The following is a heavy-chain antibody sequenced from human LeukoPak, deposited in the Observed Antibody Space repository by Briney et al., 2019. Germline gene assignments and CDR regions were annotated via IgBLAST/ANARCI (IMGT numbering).Heavy chain of an antibody. CDR1: GGSISSGDYY. D-gene: IGHD2-2*01. CDR3: ARGYCSSTSCYPANDAFDI. V-gene: IGHV4-30-4*08. J-gene: IGHJ3*02. CDR2: IYYSGST. Sequence: SQTLSLTCTVSGGSISSGDYYWSWIRQPPGKGLEWIGYIYYSGSTYYNPSLKSRFTISVDTSKNQFSLKLSSVTAADTAVYYRARGYCSSTSCYPANDAFDIWGQGTMVTVSS.